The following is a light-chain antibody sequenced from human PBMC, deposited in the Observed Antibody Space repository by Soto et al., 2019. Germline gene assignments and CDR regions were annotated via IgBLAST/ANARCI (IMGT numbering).Light chain of an antibody. CDR1: QSISTW. CDR3: QQHNSYPIT. CDR2: GAS. J-gene: IGKJ5*01. Sequence: DIQMTQSPSTLSATAGDRVTITCRASQSISTWLAWYQQKPGKAPKLLIYGASSLASGVPSRFSGSGSGTEFTLTISSLQPDDFATYYCQQHNSYPITFGQGTRLEIK. V-gene: IGKV1-5*01.